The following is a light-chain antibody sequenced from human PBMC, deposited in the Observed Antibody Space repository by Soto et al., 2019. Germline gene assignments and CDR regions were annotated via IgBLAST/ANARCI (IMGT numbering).Light chain of an antibody. CDR1: QCLSHY. V-gene: IGKV1-27*01. J-gene: IGKJ3*01. Sequence: DIQMTQSPSSLSASVGDRVTITCRASQCLSHYLAWYQQKPGKVPRLLIYGASTLQSGVPSRFSGSGSGTDFALTISSLQPEDVATYYCQMYTSAPPRFTFGGGTNVDIK. CDR3: QMYTSAPPRFT. CDR2: GAS.